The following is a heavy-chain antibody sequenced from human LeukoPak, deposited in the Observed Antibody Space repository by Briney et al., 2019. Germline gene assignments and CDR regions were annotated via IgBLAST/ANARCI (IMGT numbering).Heavy chain of an antibody. V-gene: IGHV3-30-3*01. CDR1: GFTFSSYA. J-gene: IGHJ4*02. CDR3: ARVLGDY. D-gene: IGHD7-27*01. Sequence: PGRSLRLSCAASGFTFSSYAMHWVRQAPGKGLEWVAVISYDGSNKYYADSVKGRFTISRDNSKNTLYLQMNSLRAEDMAVYYCARVLGDYWGQGTLVTVSS. CDR2: ISYDGSNK.